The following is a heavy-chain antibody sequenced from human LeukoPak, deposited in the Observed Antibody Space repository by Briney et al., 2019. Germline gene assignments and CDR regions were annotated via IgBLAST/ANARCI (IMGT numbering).Heavy chain of an antibody. CDR1: GYTFTGYY. J-gene: IGHJ6*02. V-gene: IGHV1-2*02. CDR3: ARAPSVLLWFGEPYGMDV. CDR2: INPNSGGT. Sequence: ASVKVSCKASGYTFTGYYMHWVRQAPGQGLEWMGWINPNSGGTNYAQKFQGRVTMTRDTSISTAYMELSRLRSDDTAVYYCARAPSVLLWFGEPYGMDVWGQGTTVTVSS. D-gene: IGHD3-10*01.